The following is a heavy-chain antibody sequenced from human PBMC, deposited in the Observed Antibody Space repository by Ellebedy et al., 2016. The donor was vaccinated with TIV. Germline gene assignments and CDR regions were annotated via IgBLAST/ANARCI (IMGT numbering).Heavy chain of an antibody. CDR2: ISGSGSAT. CDR1: GFTFGTNA. V-gene: IGHV3-23*01. CDR3: ANINAVDVDY. J-gene: IGHJ4*02. Sequence: GESLKISCAASGFTFGTNAMSWVRQAPGKGLEWVSSISGSGSATNYADSVKGRFTISRDSSKNTLYLQMNSLRAEDTAVYYCANINAVDVDYWGQGTRVTVSS. D-gene: IGHD6-19*01.